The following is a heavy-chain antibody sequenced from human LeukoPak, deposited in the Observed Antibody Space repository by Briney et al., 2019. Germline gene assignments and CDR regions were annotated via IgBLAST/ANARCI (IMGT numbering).Heavy chain of an antibody. V-gene: IGHV4-59*08. CDR2: ISDIGSI. J-gene: IGHJ4*02. Sequence: SETLSLTCTVSGGSISSYYWSWIRQPPGKGLEWIAYISDIGSINYNPSLKSRVTISLDASKNQFSLKLGSVTAADTAVYYCAGHHPRNTVDFWGQGTLVTVSS. CDR1: GGSISSYY. CDR3: AGHHPRNTVDF. D-gene: IGHD2/OR15-2a*01.